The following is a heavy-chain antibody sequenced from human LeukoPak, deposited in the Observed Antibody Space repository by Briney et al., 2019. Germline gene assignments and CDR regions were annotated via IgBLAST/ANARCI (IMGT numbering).Heavy chain of an antibody. D-gene: IGHD6-6*01. V-gene: IGHV1-18*01. CDR2: ISTYNSET. Sequence: ASVTVSCKASGYSFISYGVSWVRQAPGQGLEWMGWISTYNSETKYAQKLQGRVTITTDTSTSTAYMELRSLRSDDTAVYYCARLESSSWAFDIWGQGTMVTVSS. J-gene: IGHJ3*02. CDR1: GYSFISYG. CDR3: ARLESSSWAFDI.